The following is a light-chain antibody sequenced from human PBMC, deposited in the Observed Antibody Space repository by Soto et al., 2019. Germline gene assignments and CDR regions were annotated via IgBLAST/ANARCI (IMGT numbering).Light chain of an antibody. Sequence: QYVLTQPPSVSGSPGQSVTISCTVTSSDVGDYEHVSWYQLAPGTAPKLLISDVINRPSGVPDRFSGSKSGNTPSLTISGLQAEDEADYYCGLFTSSATWVFGGGTKRTVL. CDR1: SSDVGDYEH. V-gene: IGLV2-18*01. CDR3: GLFTSSATWV. CDR2: DVI. J-gene: IGLJ3*02.